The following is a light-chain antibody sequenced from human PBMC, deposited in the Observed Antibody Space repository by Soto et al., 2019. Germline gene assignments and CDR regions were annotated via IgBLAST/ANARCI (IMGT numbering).Light chain of an antibody. CDR3: SSYAGSNNFV. J-gene: IGLJ1*01. V-gene: IGLV2-8*01. CDR1: SSDVGGYDY. CDR2: EVT. Sequence: QSVLTQPPSASGSPGQSVTISCTGTSSDVGGYDYVSWYQQHPGKAPKLMTYEVTKRPSGVPDRFSGSKSGNTASLTVSGLQAEDEADYYCSSYAGSNNFVFGTGTKGTVL.